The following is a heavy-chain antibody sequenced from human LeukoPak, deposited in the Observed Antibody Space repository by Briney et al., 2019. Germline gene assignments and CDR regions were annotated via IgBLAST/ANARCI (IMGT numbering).Heavy chain of an antibody. CDR3: AKGISGTVREVIGDL. J-gene: IGHJ5*02. CDR2: ISGSGDST. V-gene: IGHV3-23*01. Sequence: GGSLRLSCAASGFTFSAYAMTWVRQAPGKGLEWVSAISGSGDSTFYADSVKGRFTISRDNSKNTLYLQMNSLRAEDTAVYYCAKGISGTVREVIGDLWGQGTLVTVSS. CDR1: GFTFSAYA. D-gene: IGHD3-10*01.